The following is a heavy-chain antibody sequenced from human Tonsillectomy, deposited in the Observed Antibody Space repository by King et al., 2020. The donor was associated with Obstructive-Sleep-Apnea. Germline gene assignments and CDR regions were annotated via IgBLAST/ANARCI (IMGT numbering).Heavy chain of an antibody. V-gene: IGHV3-30*04. CDR2: ISYDGSEK. CDR3: ARDKGEYSSSWYGDFDY. Sequence: VQLVESGGGVVQPGRSLRLSCAASGFTFSSYAMHWVRQAPGKGLEWVAVISYDGSEKYYADSVKGRFTISRDNSKNTLYLQMNSLRAEDTAMYYCARDKGEYSSSWYGDFDYWGQGTLVTVSS. CDR1: GFTFSSYA. D-gene: IGHD6-13*01. J-gene: IGHJ4*02.